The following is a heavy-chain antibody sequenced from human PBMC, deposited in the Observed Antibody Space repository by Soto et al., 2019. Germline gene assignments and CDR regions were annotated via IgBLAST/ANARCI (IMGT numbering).Heavy chain of an antibody. V-gene: IGHV3-7*05. D-gene: IGHD4-17*01. CDR3: AREAVTPFDAFDI. Sequence: EVQLVESGGGLVQPGGSLRLSCAASGFTFSSYWMSWVRQAPGKGLEWVANIKQDGSEKYYVDSVKGRFTISRDNAKNSLYLQMNSLRAEDTAVYYCAREAVTPFDAFDIWGQGTMVTVSS. J-gene: IGHJ3*02. CDR2: IKQDGSEK. CDR1: GFTFSSYW.